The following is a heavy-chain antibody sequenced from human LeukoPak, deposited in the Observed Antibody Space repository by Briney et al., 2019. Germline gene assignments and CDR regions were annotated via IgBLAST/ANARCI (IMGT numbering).Heavy chain of an antibody. D-gene: IGHD4-23*01. V-gene: IGHV4-59*01. CDR3: ARGVVTATLFWFDP. Sequence: ASETLSLTCVVSGGSMNTYYWSWIRQAPGKGLEWIGYVSYSGNAHYNASLKSRATISVDTSRNQFSLRLTSLTATDTAVYYCARGVVTATLFWFDPWGQGARVTVSS. CDR2: VSYSGNA. J-gene: IGHJ5*02. CDR1: GGSMNTYY.